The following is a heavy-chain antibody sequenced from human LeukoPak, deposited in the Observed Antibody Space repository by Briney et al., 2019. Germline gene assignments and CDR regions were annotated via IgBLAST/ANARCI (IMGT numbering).Heavy chain of an antibody. V-gene: IGHV1-46*01. CDR1: GYTFTTYY. D-gene: IGHD1-1*01. CDR2: INPSIGTT. Sequence: ASVKVSCKASGYTFTTYYIHWVRQAPGQGLEWMGIINPSIGTTTYAQKFQGRVTMTRDTSTSTVYMELRSLRSDDTAVYYCARDVPGSIGTTARFDPWGQGTLVTVSS. J-gene: IGHJ5*02. CDR3: ARDVPGSIGTTARFDP.